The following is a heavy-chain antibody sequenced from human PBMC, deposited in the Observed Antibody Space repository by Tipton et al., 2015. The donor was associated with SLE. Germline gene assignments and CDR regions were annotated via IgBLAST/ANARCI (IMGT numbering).Heavy chain of an antibody. CDR2: IYTTGST. CDR1: GVSISRTSYY. Sequence: TLSLTCTVSGVSISRTSYYWGWIRQSPGKGLEWIGRIYTTGSTNYNPSLKSRVTMSVDTSKNQFSLSLSSVTAADTAVDYCARDFTAYYYYYGMDVWGQGTTVTVSS. CDR3: ARDFTAYYYYYGMDV. V-gene: IGHV4-39*07. D-gene: IGHD3-16*01. J-gene: IGHJ6*02.